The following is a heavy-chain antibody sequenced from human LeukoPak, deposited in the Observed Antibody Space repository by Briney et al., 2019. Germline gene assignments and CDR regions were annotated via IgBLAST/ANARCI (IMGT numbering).Heavy chain of an antibody. CDR2: ISGSGGGT. Sequence: GGSLRLSCAASGSTFSSYAMSWVRQAPEKGLEWVSTISGSGGGTYYADSVKGRFTISRDDSKNTLYLQMNSLRAEDTAVYYCARGHYGLDVWGQGTTVTVSS. J-gene: IGHJ6*02. CDR3: ARGHYGLDV. V-gene: IGHV3-23*01. CDR1: GSTFSSYA.